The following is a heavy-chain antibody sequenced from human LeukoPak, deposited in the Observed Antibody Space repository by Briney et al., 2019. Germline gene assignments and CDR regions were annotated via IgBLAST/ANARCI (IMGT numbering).Heavy chain of an antibody. CDR3: AKDPAALLWFGELSPVDY. V-gene: IGHV3-30*04. D-gene: IGHD3-10*01. CDR1: GFTFSSYA. J-gene: IGHJ4*02. CDR2: ISYDGSNK. Sequence: GGSLGLSCAASGFTFSSYAMHWVRQAPGKGLEWVAVISYDGSNKYYADSVKGRFTISRDNSKNTLYLQMNSLRAEDTAVYYCAKDPAALLWFGELSPVDYWGQGTLVTVSS.